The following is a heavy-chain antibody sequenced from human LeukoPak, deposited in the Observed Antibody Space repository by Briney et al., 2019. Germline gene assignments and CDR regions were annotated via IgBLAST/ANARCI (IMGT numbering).Heavy chain of an antibody. CDR3: ARRAIQQWSFDY. V-gene: IGHV3-11*04. Sequence: GGSLRLSCAASGFSLSDYYMTWIRQTPGKGLGWVSYISSGASTINYADSVRGRFTISRDNARNSLYLQMNSLRAEDTAVCDCARRAIQQWSFDYWGQGTLVTVSS. J-gene: IGHJ4*02. CDR1: GFSLSDYY. D-gene: IGHD5-18*01. CDR2: ISSGASTI.